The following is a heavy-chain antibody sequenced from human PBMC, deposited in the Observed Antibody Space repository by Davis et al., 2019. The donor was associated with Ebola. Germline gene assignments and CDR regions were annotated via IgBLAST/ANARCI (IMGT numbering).Heavy chain of an antibody. CDR3: ARGGYFDWLTRWHYYGMDV. Sequence: AASVKVSCKASGYTFTTYDIHWVRQATGQGLEWMGWMNHNSENTGYAQKFQGRVTMTRSTSISTAYMDLSSRGSEDTAVYCCARGGYFDWLTRWHYYGMDVWGQGTTVTVSS. CDR1: GYTFTTYD. J-gene: IGHJ6*02. CDR2: MNHNSENT. V-gene: IGHV1-8*01. D-gene: IGHD3-9*01.